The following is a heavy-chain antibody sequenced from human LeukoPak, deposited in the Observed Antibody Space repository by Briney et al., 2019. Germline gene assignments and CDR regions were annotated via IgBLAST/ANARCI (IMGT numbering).Heavy chain of an antibody. J-gene: IGHJ4*02. V-gene: IGHV1-69*05. CDR2: IIPIFGTA. CDR3: AGGPGVASLSH. Sequence: ASVKVSCKASGGTFSSYAISWVRQAPGQGLEWRGGIIPIFGTANYAQKFQGRVTITTDESTSTAYMELSSLRSEDTAVYYCAGGPGVASLSHWGQGTLVTVSS. D-gene: IGHD2-15*01. CDR1: GGTFSSYA.